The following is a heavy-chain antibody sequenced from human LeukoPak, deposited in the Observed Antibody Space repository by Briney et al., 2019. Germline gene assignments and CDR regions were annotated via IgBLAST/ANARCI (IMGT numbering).Heavy chain of an antibody. CDR3: ARANKGWSAFDY. V-gene: IGHV1-69*01. D-gene: IGHD6-19*01. J-gene: IGHJ4*02. Sequence: SVKVSCKASGGTFSSYAISWVRQAPGQGLEWMGGIIPIFGTANYAQKFQGRVTITADESTSTAYMELSSLRSEDTAVYYCARANKGWSAFDYWGQGTLVTVSS. CDR1: GGTFSSYA. CDR2: IIPIFGTA.